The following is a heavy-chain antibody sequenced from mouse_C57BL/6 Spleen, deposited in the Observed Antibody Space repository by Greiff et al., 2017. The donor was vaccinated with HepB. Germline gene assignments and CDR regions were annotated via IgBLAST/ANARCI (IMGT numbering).Heavy chain of an antibody. D-gene: IGHD2-10*01. CDR3: ARLAYYGNYEYYFDY. J-gene: IGHJ2*01. CDR1: GYTFTDYY. Sequence: VKLQESGAELVRPGASVKLSCKASGYTFTDYYINWVKQRPGQGLEWIARIYPGSGNTYYNEKFKGKATLTAEKSSSTAYMQLSSLTSEDSAVYFCARLAYYGNYEYYFDYWGQGTTLTVSS. V-gene: IGHV1-76*01. CDR2: IYPGSGNT.